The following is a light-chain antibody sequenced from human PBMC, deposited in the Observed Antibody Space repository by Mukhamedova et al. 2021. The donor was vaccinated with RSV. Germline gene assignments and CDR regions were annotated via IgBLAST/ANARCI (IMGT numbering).Light chain of an antibody. CDR3: HQYAIYWT. CDR2: KAS. J-gene: IGKJ1*01. Sequence: WYQRRVHGKVPKVLIYKASTLGDGVPSRFSGSGSGTEFTLTISSLQPDAFATYYCHQYAIYWTFGQGTKVEIK. V-gene: IGKV1-5*03.